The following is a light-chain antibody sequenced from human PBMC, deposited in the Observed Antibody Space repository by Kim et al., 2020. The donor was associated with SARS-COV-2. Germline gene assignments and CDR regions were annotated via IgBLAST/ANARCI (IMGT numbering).Light chain of an antibody. CDR3: QQYNNWPPL. V-gene: IGKV3-15*01. J-gene: IGKJ5*01. Sequence: EIVMTQSPATLSVSPGERATLSCRASQSVSSSLAWYQQKPGQAPRLLIYGASIRATGFPARFSGSGSGTEFTLTISSLQSEDFAVYYCQQYNNWPPLFGQGTRLEIK. CDR2: GAS. CDR1: QSVSSS.